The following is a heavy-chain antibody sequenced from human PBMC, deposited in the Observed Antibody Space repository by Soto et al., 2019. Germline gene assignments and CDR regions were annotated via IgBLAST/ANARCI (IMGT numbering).Heavy chain of an antibody. CDR1: RFTVSYYS. J-gene: IGHJ4*02. V-gene: IGHV3-23*01. CDR3: ARPYHDSCCWPDY. D-gene: IGHD3-3*01. Sequence: GGSLRLSRSASRFTVSYYSMGWVRQAPGKGLEWVSATTSNGRTTYYADSVKGRFTISRDNSKNTLYLQMNSLRAEDTAVYYCARPYHDSCCWPDYWGQGTLVTVSS. CDR2: TTSNGRTT.